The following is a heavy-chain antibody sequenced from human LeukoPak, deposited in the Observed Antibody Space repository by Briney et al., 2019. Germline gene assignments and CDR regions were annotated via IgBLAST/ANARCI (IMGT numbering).Heavy chain of an antibody. D-gene: IGHD2-15*01. V-gene: IGHV4-59*01. CDR1: GGSISSYY. CDR3: ARFLGGLYCSGGSCYYFDY. CDR2: IYYSGST. Sequence: SETLSLTCIVSGGSISSYYWSWIRQPPGKGLEWIGYIYYSGSTNYNPSLKSRVTISVDTSKNQFSLKLSSVTAADTAVYYCARFLGGLYCSGGSCYYFDYWGQGTLVTVSS. J-gene: IGHJ4*02.